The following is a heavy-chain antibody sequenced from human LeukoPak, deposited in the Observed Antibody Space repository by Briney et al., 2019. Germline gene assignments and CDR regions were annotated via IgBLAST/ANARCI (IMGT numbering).Heavy chain of an antibody. CDR3: ARDSYYDFWSGEPLDT. J-gene: IGHJ3*02. V-gene: IGHV3-21*01. D-gene: IGHD3-3*01. Sequence: GGSLRLSCAASGFTFSSYSMNWVRQAPGKGLEWVSSISSSSSYIYYADSVKGRFTISRDNAKNSLYLQMNSLRAEDTAVYYCARDSYYDFWSGEPLDTWGQGTMVTVSS. CDR2: ISSSSSYI. CDR1: GFTFSSYS.